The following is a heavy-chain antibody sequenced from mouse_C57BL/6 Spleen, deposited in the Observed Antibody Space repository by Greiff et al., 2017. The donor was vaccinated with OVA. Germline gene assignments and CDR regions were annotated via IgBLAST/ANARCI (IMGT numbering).Heavy chain of an antibody. J-gene: IGHJ4*01. D-gene: IGHD4-1*01. Sequence: VKLMESGAELVRPGASVTLSCKASGYTFTDYEMHWVKQTPVHGLEWIGAIDPETGGTAYNQKFKGKAILTADKSSSTAYMELRSLTSEDSAVYYCTGTDAMDYWGQGTSVTVSS. V-gene: IGHV1-15*01. CDR3: TGTDAMDY. CDR2: IDPETGGT. CDR1: GYTFTDYE.